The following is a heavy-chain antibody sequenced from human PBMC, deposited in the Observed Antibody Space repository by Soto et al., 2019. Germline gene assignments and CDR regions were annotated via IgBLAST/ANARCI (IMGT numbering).Heavy chain of an antibody. CDR3: ARDCSSTSCPHLGYYYMDV. V-gene: IGHV4-34*01. J-gene: IGHJ6*03. D-gene: IGHD2-2*01. Sequence: SETLSLTCAVYGGSFSGYYWSWIRQPPGKGLEWIGEINHSGSTNYNPSLKSRVTISVDTSKNQFSLKLSSVTAADTAVYYCARDCSSTSCPHLGYYYMDVWGKGTTVTVSS. CDR1: GGSFSGYY. CDR2: INHSGST.